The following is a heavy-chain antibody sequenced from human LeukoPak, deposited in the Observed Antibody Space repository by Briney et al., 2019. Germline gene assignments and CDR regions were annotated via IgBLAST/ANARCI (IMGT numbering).Heavy chain of an antibody. CDR3: ARGGRGKSGFDY. CDR1: GGSISSGGYY. CDR2: IYYSGST. D-gene: IGHD2-15*01. J-gene: IGHJ4*02. V-gene: IGHV4-31*03. Sequence: SETLSLTCTVSGGSISSGGYYWGWIRQQPGKGLEWIVYIYYSGSTYYNPSLKSRVTISVETSKNQFSLKLSSVTAADTAAYYCARGGRGKSGFDYWGQGNLVTVSP.